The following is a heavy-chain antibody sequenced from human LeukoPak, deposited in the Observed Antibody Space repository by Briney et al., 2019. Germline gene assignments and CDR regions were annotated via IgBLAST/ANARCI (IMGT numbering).Heavy chain of an antibody. CDR2: ISASGTDT. Sequence: GGSLTLSCTASGLSFSNYAMTWVRQAPGKGLEWASVISASGTDTYYADSVKGRFTISRDNSKNTLYLHMNSLRAEDTAVYYCARAGYCSSTSCYTIGREFDYWGQGTLVTVSS. CDR1: GLSFSNYA. J-gene: IGHJ4*02. V-gene: IGHV3-23*01. D-gene: IGHD2-2*02. CDR3: ARAGYCSSTSCYTIGREFDY.